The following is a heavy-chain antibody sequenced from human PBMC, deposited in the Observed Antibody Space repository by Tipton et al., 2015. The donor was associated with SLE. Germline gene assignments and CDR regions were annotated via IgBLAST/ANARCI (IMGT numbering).Heavy chain of an antibody. CDR3: ARGRTIFGVPSTDY. CDR1: GGSISSSSYY. CDR2: IYTSGST. J-gene: IGHJ4*02. Sequence: TLSLTCTVSGGSISSSSYYWGWIRQPPGKGLEWIGSIYTSGSTNYNPSLKSRVTISVDTSKNQFSLKLSSVTAADTAVYYCARGRTIFGVPSTDYWGQGTLVTVSS. V-gene: IGHV4-39*07. D-gene: IGHD3-3*01.